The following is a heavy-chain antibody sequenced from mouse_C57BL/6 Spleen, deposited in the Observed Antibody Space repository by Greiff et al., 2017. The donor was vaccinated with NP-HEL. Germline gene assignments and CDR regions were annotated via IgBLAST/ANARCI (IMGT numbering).Heavy chain of an antibody. Sequence: EVKLQQSGPELVKPGASVKIPCKASGYTFTDYNMDWVKQSHGKSLEWIGDINPNNGGTIYNQKFKGKATLTVDKSSSTAYMELRSLTSEDTAVYYCARRSLEAWFAYWGQGTLVTVSA. V-gene: IGHV1-18*01. J-gene: IGHJ3*01. CDR2: INPNNGGT. CDR3: ARRSLEAWFAY. CDR1: GYTFTDYN.